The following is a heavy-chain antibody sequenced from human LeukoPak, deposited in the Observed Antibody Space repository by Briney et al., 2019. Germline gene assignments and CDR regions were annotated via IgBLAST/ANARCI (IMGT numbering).Heavy chain of an antibody. J-gene: IGHJ4*02. CDR3: AKDLGRYRNNYFDY. D-gene: IGHD1-26*01. CDR1: GFSVTSNY. V-gene: IGHV3-53*01. Sequence: PGGSLRLSCSASGFSVTSNYMSWVRQAPGKGPQWVSVIHSNGGTYYADSVKGRFTISRDDSKNTLYLQMNSLRAEDTAVYYCAKDLGRYRNNYFDYWGQGTLVTVSS. CDR2: IHSNGGT.